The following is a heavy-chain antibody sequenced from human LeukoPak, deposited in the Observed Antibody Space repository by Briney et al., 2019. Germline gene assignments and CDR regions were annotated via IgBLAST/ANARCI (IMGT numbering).Heavy chain of an antibody. V-gene: IGHV3-33*06. D-gene: IGHD1-26*01. CDR2: IWYDGSNK. J-gene: IGHJ6*03. CDR1: GFTFSSYG. CDR3: AKDIGGSYRGYYYYYMDV. Sequence: PGGSLRLSCAASGFTFSSYGMHWVRQAPGKGLEWVAVIWYDGSNKYYADSVKGRFTISRYNSKNTLYLQMNSLRAEDTAVYYCAKDIGGSYRGYYYYYMDVWGKGTTVTVSS.